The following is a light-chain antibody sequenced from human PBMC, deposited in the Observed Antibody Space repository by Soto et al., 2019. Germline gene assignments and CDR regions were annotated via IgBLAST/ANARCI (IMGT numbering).Light chain of an antibody. J-gene: IGKJ1*01. CDR3: QQYANWPKT. Sequence: EVVLTQSPATLSVSPGDRATLPCRASQYIGSAVAWYHQRPGQAPRLLIYGAFTMAAGVPARFSGSGSGTDFTLTISSLQSEDSAVYFCQQYANWPKTFGQGTKVDIK. CDR2: GAF. CDR1: QYIGSA. V-gene: IGKV3-15*01.